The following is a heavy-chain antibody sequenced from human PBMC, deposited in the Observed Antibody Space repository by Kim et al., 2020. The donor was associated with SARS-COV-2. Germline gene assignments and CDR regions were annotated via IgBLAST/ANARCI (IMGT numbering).Heavy chain of an antibody. CDR3: ARAGGLRLGELSLYGGAFDY. Sequence: GGSLRLSCAASGFTVSSNYMSWVRQAPGKGLEWVSVIYSGGSTYYADSVKGRFTISRDNSKNTLYLQMNSLRAEDTAVYYCARAGGLRLGELSLYGGAFDYWGQGTLVTVSS. V-gene: IGHV3-53*01. CDR2: IYSGGST. CDR1: GFTVSSNY. D-gene: IGHD3-16*02. J-gene: IGHJ4*02.